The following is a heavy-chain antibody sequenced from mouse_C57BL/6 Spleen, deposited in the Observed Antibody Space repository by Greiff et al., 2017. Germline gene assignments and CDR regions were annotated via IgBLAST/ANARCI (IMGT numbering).Heavy chain of an antibody. Sequence: QVQLQQPGAELVMPGASVKLSCKASGYTFTSYWMHWVKQRPGQGLEWIGEIDPSDSYTNYNQKFKGKSTLTVDKSSSTAYMQLSSLTSEDSAVYYCARSDYGSPTLDYWGQGTTLTVSS. CDR1: GYTFTSYW. CDR2: IDPSDSYT. D-gene: IGHD1-1*01. J-gene: IGHJ2*01. CDR3: ARSDYGSPTLDY. V-gene: IGHV1-69*01.